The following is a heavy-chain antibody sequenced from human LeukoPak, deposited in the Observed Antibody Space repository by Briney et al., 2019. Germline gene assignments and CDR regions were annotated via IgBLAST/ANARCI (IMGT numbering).Heavy chain of an antibody. CDR1: GYTFTGYY. CDR2: INPNSGGT. Sequence: ASVEVSCKASGYTFTGYYMHWVRQAPGQGLEWMGRINPNSGGTNYAQKFQGRVTMTRDTSISTAYMELSRLRSDDTAVYYCASQTYYYGSGSYSYWGQGTLVTVSS. D-gene: IGHD3-10*01. J-gene: IGHJ4*02. CDR3: ASQTYYYGSGSYSY. V-gene: IGHV1-2*06.